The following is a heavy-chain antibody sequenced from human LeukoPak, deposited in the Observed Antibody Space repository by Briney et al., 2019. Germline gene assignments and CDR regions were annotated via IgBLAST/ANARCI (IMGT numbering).Heavy chain of an antibody. D-gene: IGHD3-16*02. Sequence: GGSLRLSCAASGFTFSSYAMHWVRQTPGKGLEWVAFVSYDGSWDSHSDSVKGRFTISRDDSKNTLYLQMTRLRAEDTAVYYCTREERGYIPAFWGQGTLVTVSS. CDR2: VSYDGSWD. J-gene: IGHJ4*02. CDR1: GFTFSSYA. CDR3: TREERGYIPAF. V-gene: IGHV3-30*01.